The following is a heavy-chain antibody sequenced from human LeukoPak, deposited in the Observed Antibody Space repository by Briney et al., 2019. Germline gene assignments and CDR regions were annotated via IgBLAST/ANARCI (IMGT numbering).Heavy chain of an antibody. CDR1: GYTFTGYG. Sequence: GASVKVSCKASGYTFTGYGISWVRQAPGQGLEWMGGIIPIFGTANYAQKFQGRVTITADKSTSTAYMELSSLRSEDTAVYYCASYSSSWYHPEYYYMDVWGKGTTVTVSS. D-gene: IGHD6-13*01. CDR3: ASYSSSWYHPEYYYMDV. V-gene: IGHV1-69*06. CDR2: IIPIFGTA. J-gene: IGHJ6*03.